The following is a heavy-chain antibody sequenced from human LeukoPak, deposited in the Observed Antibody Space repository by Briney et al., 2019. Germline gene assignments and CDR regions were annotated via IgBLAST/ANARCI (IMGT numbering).Heavy chain of an antibody. CDR3: ARHYYYVRPGDYYYYYMDV. J-gene: IGHJ6*03. CDR2: IYTSGST. D-gene: IGHD3-10*02. CDR1: AGSISSYY. Sequence: SETLSLTATVSAGSISSYYWSWIRQRPGKGLEWIVYIYTSGSTNYNPSLKSRVTISVDTSKNQFSLKLSSVTAADTAVYYCARHYYYVRPGDYYYYYMDVWGKGTTVTVSS. V-gene: IGHV4-4*09.